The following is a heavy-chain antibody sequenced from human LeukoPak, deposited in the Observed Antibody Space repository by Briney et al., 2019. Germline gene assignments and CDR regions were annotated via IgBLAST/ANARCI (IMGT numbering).Heavy chain of an antibody. CDR2: IYYSGST. CDR3: ARDGYSSGWYDFSWFDP. CDR1: GGSISSSSYY. D-gene: IGHD6-19*01. J-gene: IGHJ5*02. V-gene: IGHV4-39*07. Sequence: SETLSLTCTVSGGSISSSSYYWGWIRQPPGKGLEWIGSIYYSGSTYYNPSLKSRVTISVDTSKNQFSLKLSSVTAADTAVYYCARDGYSSGWYDFSWFDPWGQGTLVTVSS.